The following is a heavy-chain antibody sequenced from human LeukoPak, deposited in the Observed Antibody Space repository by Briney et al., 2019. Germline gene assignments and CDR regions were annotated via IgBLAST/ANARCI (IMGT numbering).Heavy chain of an antibody. Sequence: GGSLRLSCVASGCTFSSYAMSWVRPAPGKGLEWVSVISGSGGSTYYADSVKGRFTISRDNSKNTLYLQMNSLRAEDTAMYYCAKDLKYNWNVYGWFDPWGQGTLVTVSS. V-gene: IGHV3-23*01. CDR3: AKDLKYNWNVYGWFDP. D-gene: IGHD1-1*01. CDR2: ISGSGGST. CDR1: GCTFSSYA. J-gene: IGHJ5*02.